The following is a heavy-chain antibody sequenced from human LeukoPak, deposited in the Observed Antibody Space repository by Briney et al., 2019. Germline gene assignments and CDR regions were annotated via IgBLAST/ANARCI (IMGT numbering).Heavy chain of an antibody. CDR3: TRDAGFLEWLLIDY. CDR2: ISSKAYGGTT. Sequence: GGSLRLSCTASGFTFGDYAMSWVRQAPGKGLEWVGFISSKAYGGTTEYAASVKGRFTISRDDSKSIAYLKMNSLKTEDTAVYYCTRDAGFLEWLLIDYWGQGTLVTVSS. V-gene: IGHV3-49*04. CDR1: GFTFGDYA. J-gene: IGHJ4*02. D-gene: IGHD3-3*01.